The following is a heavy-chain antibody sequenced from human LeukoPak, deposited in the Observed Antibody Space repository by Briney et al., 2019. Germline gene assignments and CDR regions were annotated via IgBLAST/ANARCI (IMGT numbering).Heavy chain of an antibody. CDR3: AKDETSYVDKILSSAMDV. J-gene: IGHJ6*02. CDR2: ISYDGSNK. V-gene: IGHV3-30*18. CDR1: GFTFSSYG. D-gene: IGHD1-26*01. Sequence: GRSQRLSCAASGFTFSSYGMHWVRQAPGKGLEWVAVISYDGSNKYYADSVKGRFTISRDNSKNTLYLQMNSLRAEDTAVYYCAKDETSYVDKILSSAMDVWGQGTTVTVSS.